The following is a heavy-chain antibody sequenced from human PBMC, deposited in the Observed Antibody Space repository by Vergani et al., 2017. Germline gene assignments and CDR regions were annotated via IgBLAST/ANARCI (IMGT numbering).Heavy chain of an antibody. V-gene: IGHV1-69*01. Sequence: QVQLVQSGAEVKKPGASVKVSCKASGYTFTGYYMHWVRQAPGQGLEWMGGIIPIFGTANYAQKFQGRVTITADESTSTAYMELSSLRSEDTAVYYCARVCGGSGGSCHYPGWFDPWGQGTLVTVSS. J-gene: IGHJ5*02. CDR1: GYTFTGYY. D-gene: IGHD2-15*01. CDR2: IIPIFGTA. CDR3: ARVCGGSGGSCHYPGWFDP.